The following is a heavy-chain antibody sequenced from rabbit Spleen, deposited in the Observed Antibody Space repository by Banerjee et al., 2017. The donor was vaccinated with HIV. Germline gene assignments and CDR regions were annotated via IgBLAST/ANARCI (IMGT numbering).Heavy chain of an antibody. CDR2: INTINGNN. Sequence: QEQLEESGGGLVKPEGSLTLTCKASGFSFSDRDVMCWVRQAPGKGLEWIACINTINGNNVYATWAKGRFTISKASWTTVTLQMTSLTAADTATYFCARDLASVVGWNFGLWGQGTLVTVS. CDR1: GFSFSDRDV. CDR3: ARDLASVVGWNFGL. V-gene: IGHV1S45*01. J-gene: IGHJ6*01. D-gene: IGHD3-1*01.